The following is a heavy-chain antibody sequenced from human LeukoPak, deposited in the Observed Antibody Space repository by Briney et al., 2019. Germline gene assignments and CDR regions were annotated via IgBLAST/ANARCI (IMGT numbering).Heavy chain of an antibody. J-gene: IGHJ4*02. CDR1: GFTFSNAW. D-gene: IGHD3-22*01. Sequence: PGGSLRLSCAASGFTFSNAWMSWVRQAPGKGLEWVGRIKSKTDGGTTDYAAPVKGRFTISRDDSKNTLYLQMNSLKTEDTAVYYCTRLAMLNGVVTTYYFDYWGQGTLVTVSS. V-gene: IGHV3-15*01. CDR2: IKSKTDGGTT. CDR3: TRLAMLNGVVTTYYFDY.